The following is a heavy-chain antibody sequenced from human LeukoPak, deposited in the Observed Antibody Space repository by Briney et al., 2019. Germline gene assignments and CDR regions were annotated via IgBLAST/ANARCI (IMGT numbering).Heavy chain of an antibody. J-gene: IGHJ6*04. D-gene: IGHD2-2*01. CDR3: ARQGGFASSAGV. CDR2: IYYSGST. Sequence: PSETLSLTCTVSGGSITSYYWSWIRPPPGKGLEWIGYIYYSGSTNYNPSLKSRVTISVDTSKNQFSLKLSSVTAADTAVYFCARQGGFASSAGVWGKGTTVTVSS. CDR1: GGSITSYY. V-gene: IGHV4-59*08.